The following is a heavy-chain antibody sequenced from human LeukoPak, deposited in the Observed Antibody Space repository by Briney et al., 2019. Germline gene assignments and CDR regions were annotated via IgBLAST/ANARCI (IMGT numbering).Heavy chain of an antibody. CDR2: ISSSSSYI. Sequence: GGSLRLSCAASGFTFSSYSINWVRQAPGKGLEWGSSISSSSSYIYYADSVKGRFTISRDNAKNSLYLQMNSLRAEDTAVYYCARELRYFDWSPLPDYWGQGTLVTVSS. V-gene: IGHV3-21*01. CDR1: GFTFSSYS. J-gene: IGHJ4*02. D-gene: IGHD3-9*01. CDR3: ARELRYFDWSPLPDY.